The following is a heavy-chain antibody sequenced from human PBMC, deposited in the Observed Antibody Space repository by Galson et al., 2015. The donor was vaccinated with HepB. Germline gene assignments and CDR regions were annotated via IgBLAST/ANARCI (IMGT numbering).Heavy chain of an antibody. CDR2: ISSSSSYI. J-gene: IGHJ5*02. V-gene: IGHV3-21*01. CDR3: ARDMVRGANWFDP. CDR1: GFTFSSYS. D-gene: IGHD3-10*01. Sequence: SLRLSCAASGFTFSSYSMNWVRQAPGKGLEWVSSISSSSSYIYYADSVKGRFTISRDNAKNSLYLQMNSLRAEDTAVYYCARDMVRGANWFDPWGQGTLVTVSS.